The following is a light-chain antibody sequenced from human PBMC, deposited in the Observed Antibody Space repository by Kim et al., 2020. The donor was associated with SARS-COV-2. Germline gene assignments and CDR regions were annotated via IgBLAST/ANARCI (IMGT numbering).Light chain of an antibody. Sequence: QIATTTSTRNSNNGGNEGAAWQQQHQGHPPKLLTYRNNSRPSGISERLSASRSGNTASLTITGLQPEDEADYYCSAWDSSLSAWVFGGGTQLTVL. CDR3: SAWDSSLSAWV. CDR1: SNNGGNEG. J-gene: IGLJ3*02. V-gene: IGLV10-54*01. CDR2: RNN.